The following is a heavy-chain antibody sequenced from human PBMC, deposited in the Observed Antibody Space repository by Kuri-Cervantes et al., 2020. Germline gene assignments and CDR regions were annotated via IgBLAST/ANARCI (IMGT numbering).Heavy chain of an antibody. J-gene: IGHJ4*02. CDR1: GGTFSSYA. V-gene: IGHV1-46*01. CDR2: INPSGGST. Sequence: ASVKVSCKASGGTFSSYAISWVRQAPGQGLEWMGIINPSGGSTSYAQKFQGRVTMTRDTSTSTVYMELSSLRSEDTAVYYCARDGYGDYGEWGQGTLVTVSS. D-gene: IGHD4-17*01. CDR3: ARDGYGDYGE.